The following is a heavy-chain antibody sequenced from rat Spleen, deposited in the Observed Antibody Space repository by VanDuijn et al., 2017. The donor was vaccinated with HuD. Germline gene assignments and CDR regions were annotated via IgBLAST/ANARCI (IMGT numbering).Heavy chain of an antibody. CDR3: ARLRYNPFDY. Sequence: EVQLVESGGGLVQPGRSLKLSCAASGFTFSNYDMAWVRQAPTKGLEWVASISTSGGSTYYRDSVKGRFTVSRDNAKSTLYLQMDSLRSEDTATYYCARLRYNPFDYWGQGVMVTVSS. J-gene: IGHJ2*01. CDR1: GFTFSNYD. V-gene: IGHV5-25*01. CDR2: ISTSGGST. D-gene: IGHD1-5*01.